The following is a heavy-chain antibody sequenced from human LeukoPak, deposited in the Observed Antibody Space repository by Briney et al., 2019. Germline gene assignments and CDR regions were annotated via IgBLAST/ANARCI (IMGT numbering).Heavy chain of an antibody. CDR3: ARRRRSSGRNNWFDP. V-gene: IGHV1-18*01. Sequence: ASVKVSCKASGYTFTSYGISWVRQAPGQGLEWMGWISAYNGNTNYAQKFQGRVTMTRNTSISTAYMELSSLRSEDTAVYYCARRRRSSGRNNWFDPWGQGTLVTVSS. D-gene: IGHD1-26*01. CDR1: GYTFTSYG. J-gene: IGHJ5*02. CDR2: ISAYNGNT.